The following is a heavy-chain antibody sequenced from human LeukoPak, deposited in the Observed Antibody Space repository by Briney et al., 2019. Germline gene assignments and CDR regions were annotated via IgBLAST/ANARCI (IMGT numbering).Heavy chain of an antibody. J-gene: IGHJ6*02. CDR2: IYPGDSDT. D-gene: IGHD4-11*01. CDR1: GYTFTSYW. CDR3: ARFVSPVTLDYYYGMDV. V-gene: IGHV5-51*01. Sequence: GESLKISCKGYGYTFTSYWIGWVRQMPGKGLEWMGIIYPGDSDTRYSPSFQGQVTISADKSISTAYLQWSSLKASDTAMYYCARFVSPVTLDYYYGMDVWGQGTTVTVSS.